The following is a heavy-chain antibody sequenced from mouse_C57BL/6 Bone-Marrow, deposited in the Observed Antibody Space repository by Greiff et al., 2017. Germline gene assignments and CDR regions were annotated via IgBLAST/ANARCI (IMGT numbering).Heavy chain of an antibody. CDR2: IDPSDSYT. V-gene: IGHV1-69*01. J-gene: IGHJ4*01. D-gene: IGHD1-1*01. Sequence: VQLQQPGAELVMPGASVKLSCKASGYTFTSYWMHWVKQRPGQGLEWIGEIDPSDSYTNYNQTFKGKSTLTVDKSSSTAYMQLSSLTSEDSAVYYCARGGSSYNYAMDYWGQGTSVTVSS. CDR3: ARGGSSYNYAMDY. CDR1: GYTFTSYW.